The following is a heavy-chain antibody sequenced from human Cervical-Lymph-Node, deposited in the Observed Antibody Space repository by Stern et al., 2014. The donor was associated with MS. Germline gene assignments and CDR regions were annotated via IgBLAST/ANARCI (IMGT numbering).Heavy chain of an antibody. CDR1: GGTFSSYA. CDR3: ARDRGYCSGRSCYAIDWFDP. CDR2: IIPVLGTT. Sequence: VHLVESGAEVKKPGSSVKVSCKASGGTFSSYAFSWVRQAPGQGLEWMGGIIPVLGTTTYAQKFQGRVTITADESTSTVYMELRSLRSEDTAVYYCARDRGYCSGRSCYAIDWFDPWGQGALVTVSS. J-gene: IGHJ5*02. D-gene: IGHD2-15*01. V-gene: IGHV1-69*01.